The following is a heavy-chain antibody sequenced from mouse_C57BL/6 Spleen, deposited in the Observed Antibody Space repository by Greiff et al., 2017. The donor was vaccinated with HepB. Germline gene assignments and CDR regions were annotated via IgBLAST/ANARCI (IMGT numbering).Heavy chain of an antibody. J-gene: IGHJ4*01. D-gene: IGHD2-4*01. V-gene: IGHV7-3*01. CDR2: IRNKANGYTT. CDR3: ARPGSDYDFQAMDY. Sequence: EVHLVESGGGLVQPGGSLSLSCAASGFTFTDYYMSWVRQPPGKALEWLGFIRNKANGYTTEYSASVKGRFTISRDNSQSILYLQMNALRAEDSATYYCARPGSDYDFQAMDYWGQGTSVTVSS. CDR1: GFTFTDYY.